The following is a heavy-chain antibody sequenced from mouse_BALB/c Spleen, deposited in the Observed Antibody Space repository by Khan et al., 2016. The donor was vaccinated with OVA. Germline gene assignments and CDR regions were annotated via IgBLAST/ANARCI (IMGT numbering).Heavy chain of an antibody. CDR3: TRGGYGGFAY. CDR2: INPSNGGT. V-gene: IGHV1S81*02. Sequence: QVQLQQSGAELVKPGASVKLSCKASGYAFTSYYIYWMKQRPGQGLEWIGEINPSNGGTNFNEKFKSKATQTVDKSSSTAYMQLSSLTSEDSAVYYSTRGGYGGFAYWGQGTLVTVSA. J-gene: IGHJ3*01. CDR1: GYAFTSYY. D-gene: IGHD1-2*01.